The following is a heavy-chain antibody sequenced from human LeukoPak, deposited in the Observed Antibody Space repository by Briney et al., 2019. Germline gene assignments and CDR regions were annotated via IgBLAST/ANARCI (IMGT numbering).Heavy chain of an antibody. J-gene: IGHJ4*02. CDR3: ARLAVPATWYFDY. Sequence: GGSLRLSCAASGFSVSDNYMSWVRQAPGKGLEWVSVIYSGGNTYYADSVKGRFTISRDNSKNTLYLQMNSLRAEDTAVYYCARLAVPATWYFDYWGQGTLVTVSS. D-gene: IGHD6-19*01. V-gene: IGHV3-53*01. CDR2: IYSGGNT. CDR1: GFSVSDNY.